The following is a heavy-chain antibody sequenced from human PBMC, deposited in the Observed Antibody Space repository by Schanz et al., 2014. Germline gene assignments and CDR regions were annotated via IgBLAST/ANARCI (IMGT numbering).Heavy chain of an antibody. CDR1: GFTFSDYY. V-gene: IGHV3-11*05. Sequence: QVQLVESGGGLVKPGGSLRLSCAASGFTFSDYYMSWIRQAPGKGLEWVSYISGTTTYTNYADSVKGRFTISRDNAKNSLYLQMNSLRAENTAVYYCARDVDDRRGYGSGYCVGDCMDVWGQGTTVTVSS. D-gene: IGHD3-10*01. CDR3: ARDVDDRRGYGSGYCVGDCMDV. J-gene: IGHJ6*02. CDR2: ISGTTTYT.